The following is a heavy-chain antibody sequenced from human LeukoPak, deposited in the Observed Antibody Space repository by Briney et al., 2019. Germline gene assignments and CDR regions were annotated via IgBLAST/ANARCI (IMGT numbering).Heavy chain of an antibody. Sequence: GGSLRLSCAASGFNFRDYDMTWVRQAPGKGLEWIASISASGATTNYADSVRGRFTISRDNSNKVTYLRVNSLRAEDTAVFYCARSINYSNYLLDSWGQGTRVTVSS. J-gene: IGHJ4*02. CDR3: ARSINYSNYLLDS. D-gene: IGHD4-11*01. CDR1: GFNFRDYD. V-gene: IGHV3-23*01. CDR2: ISASGATT.